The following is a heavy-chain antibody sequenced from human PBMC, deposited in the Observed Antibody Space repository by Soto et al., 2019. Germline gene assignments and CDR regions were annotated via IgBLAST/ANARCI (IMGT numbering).Heavy chain of an antibody. J-gene: IGHJ4*02. Sequence: QDQLVQSGPEVEKPGSSVKVSCRASGDTFSSYTISWVRQAPGQGLEWMGRIIPLFGTATYAPGFQGSVTFTADKSTNTAYMELSSLRSNDTAVYYCASRSFWGQGTLVTVSS. V-gene: IGHV1-69*08. CDR2: IIPLFGTA. CDR3: ASRSF. CDR1: GDTFSSYT.